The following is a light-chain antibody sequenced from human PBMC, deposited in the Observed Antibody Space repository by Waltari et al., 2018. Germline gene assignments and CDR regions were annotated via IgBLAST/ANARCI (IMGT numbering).Light chain of an antibody. CDR3: HQYNRTPRT. Sequence: DIVMTQSPDSLAVSLGERATINCKSSRTVLDSSNNRNYIAWYQQKAGQPPKLLIYRASMRESGVPDRVSGSGSGADFSLTISSLQAEDVAVYYCHQYNRTPRTFGQGTKVELK. CDR2: RAS. CDR1: RTVLDSSNNRNY. J-gene: IGKJ1*01. V-gene: IGKV4-1*01.